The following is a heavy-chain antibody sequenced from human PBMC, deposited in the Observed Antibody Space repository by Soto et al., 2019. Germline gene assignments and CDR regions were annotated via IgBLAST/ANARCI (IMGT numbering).Heavy chain of an antibody. CDR1: GGTFSSYT. CDR3: ERGGSGYSTGYYYCYMDV. J-gene: IGHJ6*03. CDR2: IIPILGIA. V-gene: IGHV1-69*02. D-gene: IGHD3-3*01. Sequence: QVQLVQSGAEVKKPGSSVKVSCKASGGTFSSYTISWVLQAPGQGREWMGRIIPILGIANYAQKFQGRVTISRDQSTSTAYMELSSLRAEDTAVYYCERGGSGYSTGYYYCYMDVWGKGTTVTVSS.